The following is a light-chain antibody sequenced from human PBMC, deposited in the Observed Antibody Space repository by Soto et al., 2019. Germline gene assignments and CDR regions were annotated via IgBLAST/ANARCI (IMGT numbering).Light chain of an antibody. V-gene: IGKV3-15*01. CDR3: QQYNNWPPYT. J-gene: IGKJ2*01. CDR1: QSVSSN. Sequence: EIVRTQSPATLSLSPGERATLSCRASQSVSSNLAWYQQKPGQAPRLLIYGASTRATGSPARFSGSRSGTEFTLTISSLQSEDFAVYYCQQYNNWPPYTFGQGTKLEIK. CDR2: GAS.